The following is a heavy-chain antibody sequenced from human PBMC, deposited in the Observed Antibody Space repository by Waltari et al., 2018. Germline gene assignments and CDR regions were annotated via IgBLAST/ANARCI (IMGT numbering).Heavy chain of an antibody. J-gene: IGHJ2*01. Sequence: QVQLVQSGAEVKKPGASVKVSCKASGYTFTGYYMHWVRQAPGQGLEWMGRINPNSGGTNYAQKFQGRVTMTRDTSISTAYMELSRLRSDDTAVYYCARGGRIAVAGRTYWYFDLWGRGTLVTVSS. CDR2: INPNSGGT. V-gene: IGHV1-2*06. D-gene: IGHD6-19*01. CDR1: GYTFTGYY. CDR3: ARGGRIAVAGRTYWYFDL.